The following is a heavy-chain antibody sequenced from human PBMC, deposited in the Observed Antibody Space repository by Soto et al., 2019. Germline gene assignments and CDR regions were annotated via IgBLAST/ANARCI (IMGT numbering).Heavy chain of an antibody. CDR1: RFIFSDYA. V-gene: IGHV3-23*01. CDR2: IGGGNTDR. Sequence: DVQLLESGGGLVQPGGSLTLSCAASRFIFSDYAMNWVRQAPGKGLEWVSSIGGGNTDRYYADPVKGRFIVSRDNSKNTMYLPMNRLRAGGRAVYYCAKDAWFYNGKWDWFASWGQGSLVTVSS. CDR3: AKDAWFYNGKWDWFAS. D-gene: IGHD1-26*01. J-gene: IGHJ5*01.